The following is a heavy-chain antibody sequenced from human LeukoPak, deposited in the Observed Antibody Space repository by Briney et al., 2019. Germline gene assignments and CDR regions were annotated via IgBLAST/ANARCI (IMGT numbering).Heavy chain of an antibody. CDR3: AKAPEYSSSSQGVGSAFDI. CDR1: GFTFSSYG. V-gene: IGHV3-30*18. CDR2: ISYDGSNK. D-gene: IGHD6-6*01. Sequence: GGSLRLSCAASGFTFSSYGMHWVRQAPGKGLEWVAVISYDGSNKYYADSVKGRFTISRDNSKNTLYLQMNSLRAEDTAVYYCAKAPEYSSSSQGVGSAFDIWGQGSMVTVSS. J-gene: IGHJ3*02.